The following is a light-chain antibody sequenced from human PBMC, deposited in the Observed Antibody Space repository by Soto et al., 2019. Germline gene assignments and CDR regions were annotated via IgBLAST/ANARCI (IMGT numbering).Light chain of an antibody. V-gene: IGKV3-15*01. Sequence: EIVLTQSPATLSVSPGERATLSCRASQSVSNNLAWYLQKPGQAPRLLIYGASTRATGIPARFSGSGSGTEFTLTIGSLQSKDFAIYYCQQYNNWPLTFGPGTKVDIK. J-gene: IGKJ3*01. CDR1: QSVSNN. CDR2: GAS. CDR3: QQYNNWPLT.